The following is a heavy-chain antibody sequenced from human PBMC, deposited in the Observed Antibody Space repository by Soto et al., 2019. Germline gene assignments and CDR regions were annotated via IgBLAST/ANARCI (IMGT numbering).Heavy chain of an antibody. CDR1: GFTFSDYG. CDR2: MSYAGTYK. D-gene: IGHD6-6*01. V-gene: IGHV3-30*18. Sequence: VQLVESGGGVVQPGRSLRLSCAVSGFTFSDYGMHWVRQAPGKGLEWVAVMSYAGTYKYYADSVKGRFTISRDLSGNTLFLQMNSLRLEDTAMYFCAKEMYPRTVLDSSSPWGDYWGQGTLVTVSS. J-gene: IGHJ4*02. CDR3: AKEMYPRTVLDSSSPWGDY.